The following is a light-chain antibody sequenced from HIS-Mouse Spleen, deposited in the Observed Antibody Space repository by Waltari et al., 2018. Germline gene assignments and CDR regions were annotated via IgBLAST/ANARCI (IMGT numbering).Light chain of an antibody. V-gene: IGLV2-11*01. CDR2: DVS. CDR1: SSDVGGYNY. CDR3: CSYAGSYTWV. J-gene: IGLJ3*02. Sequence: QSALTQPRSVSGSPGQSVTISCTGTSSDVGGYNYVSWYQQHPGKAPKLMIYDVSKRPSRIPDRISGSKSDNTASLTISGLQAEDEADYYCCSYAGSYTWVFGGGTKLTVL.